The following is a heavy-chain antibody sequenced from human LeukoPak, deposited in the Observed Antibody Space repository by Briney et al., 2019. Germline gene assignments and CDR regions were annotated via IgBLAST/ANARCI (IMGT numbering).Heavy chain of an antibody. J-gene: IGHJ4*02. CDR1: GFTFSSYA. D-gene: IGHD3-16*01. V-gene: IGHV3-74*03. CDR2: INSDGSST. CDR3: ARGGRGYYFDY. Sequence: GGSLRLSCAASGFTFSSYAMHWVRQAPGKGLVWVSRINSDGSSTAYADSVKGRFTVSMDNAKHTLFLQMNSLRAEDTAVYYCARGGRGYYFDYWGQGALVTVSS.